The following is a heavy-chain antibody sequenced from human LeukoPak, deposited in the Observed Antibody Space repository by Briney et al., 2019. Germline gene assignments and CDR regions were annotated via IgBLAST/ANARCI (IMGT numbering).Heavy chain of an antibody. D-gene: IGHD3-10*01. CDR2: IYYSGST. CDR3: ASNYYGSGSLDY. J-gene: IGHJ4*02. Sequence: SETLSLTCTVSGASISSYYWTWIRQPPGKELEWIGYIYYSGSTNYNPSLKSRVTLSVDTSKNQFSLKLSSVTAADTAVYYCASNYYGSGSLDYWGQGTLVTVSS. CDR1: GASISSYY. V-gene: IGHV4-59*08.